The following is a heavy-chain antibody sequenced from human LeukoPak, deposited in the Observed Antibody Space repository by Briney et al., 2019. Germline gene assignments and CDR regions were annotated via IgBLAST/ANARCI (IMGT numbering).Heavy chain of an antibody. J-gene: IGHJ4*02. CDR2: ISYDGSNK. V-gene: IGHV3-30*03. Sequence: GGSLRLSCAASGFTFSSYGMHWVRQAPGKGLEWVAVISYDGSNKYYADSVKGRFTISRDNSKNTLYLQMNSLRAEDTAVYYCAIGAGTNWFDYWGQGTPVTVSS. CDR1: GFTFSSYG. D-gene: IGHD7-27*01. CDR3: AIGAGTNWFDY.